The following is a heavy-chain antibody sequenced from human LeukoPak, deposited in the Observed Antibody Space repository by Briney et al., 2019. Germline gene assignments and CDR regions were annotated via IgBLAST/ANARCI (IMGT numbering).Heavy chain of an antibody. CDR2: ISWDGGST. Sequence: PGGSLRLSCAASGFTFDDYAMHWVRQAPGKGLEWVSLISWDGGSTYYADSVKGRFTISRDNSKNSLYLQMNSLRAEDTALYYCAKRSMYRSGADAFDIWGQGTMVTVSS. J-gene: IGHJ3*02. V-gene: IGHV3-43D*03. D-gene: IGHD6-19*01. CDR1: GFTFDDYA. CDR3: AKRSMYRSGADAFDI.